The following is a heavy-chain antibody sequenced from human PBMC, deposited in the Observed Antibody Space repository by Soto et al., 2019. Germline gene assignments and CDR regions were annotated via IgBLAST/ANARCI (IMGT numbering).Heavy chain of an antibody. J-gene: IGHJ5*02. CDR2: IYYSGST. CDR3: ARDRDSGSYLNCFDP. CDR1: GGSITGYF. V-gene: IGHV4-59*12. D-gene: IGHD1-26*01. Sequence: SETLSLTCTVSGGSITGYFWSWIRQPPGKGLEWIGYIYYSGSTTYNPSLKSRVTISVDTSKNQFSLKLTSVTAADPAVYYCARDRDSGSYLNCFDPWGQGTLVTVSS.